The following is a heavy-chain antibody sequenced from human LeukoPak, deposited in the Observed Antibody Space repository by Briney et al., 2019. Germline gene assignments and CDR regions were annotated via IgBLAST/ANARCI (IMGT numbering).Heavy chain of an antibody. CDR2: IIPIFGTA. J-gene: IGHJ6*03. CDR3: ARPNGSGSYLNSYYYYMDV. D-gene: IGHD3-10*01. CDR1: GGTFSSYA. Sequence: SVKVSCRASGGTFSSYAISWVRQAPGQGLEWMGGIIPIFGTANYAQKFQGRVTINADESRSTAYMELSSLRSEDTAVYYCARPNGSGSYLNSYYYYMDVWGKGTTVTVSS. V-gene: IGHV1-69*13.